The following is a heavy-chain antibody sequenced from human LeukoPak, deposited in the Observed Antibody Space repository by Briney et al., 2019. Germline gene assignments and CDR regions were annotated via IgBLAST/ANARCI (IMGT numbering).Heavy chain of an antibody. J-gene: IGHJ4*02. CDR3: PSPVPFGYDFWSGYYG. Sequence: GGSLRLSCAASGFTFSGSAMHWVRQASGKGLEWVGRIRSKANSSATAYAASVQARFTISRDDSTNSPYLHMNSLKPEDTPVFYCPSPVPFGYDFWSGYYGWGQGTLVTVSS. V-gene: IGHV3-73*01. CDR1: GFTFSGSA. CDR2: IRSKANSSAT. D-gene: IGHD3-3*01.